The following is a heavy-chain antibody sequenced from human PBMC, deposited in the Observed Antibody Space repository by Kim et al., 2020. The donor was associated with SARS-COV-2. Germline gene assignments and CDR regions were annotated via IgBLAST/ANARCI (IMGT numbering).Heavy chain of an antibody. CDR2: IDPSDSYT. D-gene: IGHD3-22*01. CDR1: GYSFTSYW. Sequence: GESLKISCKGSGYSFTSYWISWVRQMPGKGLEWMGRIDPSDSYTNYSPSFQGHVTISADKSISTAYLQWSSLKASDTAMYYCARREGYYDSSGYVSVDYWGQGTLVTVSS. V-gene: IGHV5-10-1*01. J-gene: IGHJ4*02. CDR3: ARREGYYDSSGYVSVDY.